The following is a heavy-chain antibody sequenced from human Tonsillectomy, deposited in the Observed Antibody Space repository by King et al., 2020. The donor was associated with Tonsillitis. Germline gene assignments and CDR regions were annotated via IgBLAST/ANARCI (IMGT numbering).Heavy chain of an antibody. CDR3: ARDKSRSSGWYGVGYFQH. D-gene: IGHD6-19*01. Sequence: QLVQSGGGLVKPGGSLRLSCAASGFTFSDYYMTWIRQAPGKGLEWVSYISSSGTTIHYADSVKGRFTISRDNAKNSLYLQMNSLRAEDTAVYYCARDKSRSSGWYGVGYFQHWGQGTLVTVSS. V-gene: IGHV3-11*01. J-gene: IGHJ1*01. CDR2: ISSSGTTI. CDR1: GFTFSDYY.